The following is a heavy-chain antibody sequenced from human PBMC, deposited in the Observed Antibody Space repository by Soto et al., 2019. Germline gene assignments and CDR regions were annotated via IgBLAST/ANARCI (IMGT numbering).Heavy chain of an antibody. CDR2: VYYGGST. CDR3: ARHAGVAPASTGVAFDP. Sequence: SETLSLTCTVSGGSIASGGYYWGWIRQSPEKGLEWIGSVYYGGSTYYNPSLQSRLTMSIDTSKSQFSLNLSSVTAADTAVYFWARHAGVAPASTGVAFDPWGQGSLVTVCS. CDR1: GGSIASGGYY. J-gene: IGHJ5*02. D-gene: IGHD2-2*01. V-gene: IGHV4-39*01.